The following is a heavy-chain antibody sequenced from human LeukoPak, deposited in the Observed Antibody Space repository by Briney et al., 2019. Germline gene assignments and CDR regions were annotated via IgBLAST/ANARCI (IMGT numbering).Heavy chain of an antibody. D-gene: IGHD4-17*01. CDR3: ARTTSLTASGYDY. V-gene: IGHV1-8*03. CDR1: GYTFTNYH. CDR2: INPNTGDR. J-gene: IGHJ4*02. Sequence: AASLKVSCKASGYTFTNYHINWVRQAPGQGLEWMGWINPNTGDRGYAQKFQGRVSITSDTYISTAYMELGSPRSEDTAVYFCARTTSLTASGYDYWGQGTLVTVSS.